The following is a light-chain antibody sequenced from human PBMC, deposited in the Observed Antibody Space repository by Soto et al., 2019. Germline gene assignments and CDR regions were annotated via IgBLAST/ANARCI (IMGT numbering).Light chain of an antibody. CDR1: QTVNSDY. J-gene: IGKJ2*01. Sequence: ETVLTQSPGTVSLSPGERATLSCTTSQTVNSDYLAWYQQKPGQAPRLLIYGVFNRATGIPDRFSGSGSGTYFPLTISVLEPEDSAVYYCQRYDGSPRTFGQRPNLEI. CDR3: QRYDGSPRT. CDR2: GVF. V-gene: IGKV3-20*01.